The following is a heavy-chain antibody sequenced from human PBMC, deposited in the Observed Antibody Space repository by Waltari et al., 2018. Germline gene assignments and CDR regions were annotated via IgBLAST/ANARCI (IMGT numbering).Heavy chain of an antibody. Sequence: QVQLVESGGGVVQPGRSLRLSCSASGFTFSSYAMHWVRQAPGRGLEWVAVISYDGSNKYYADAVKGRFTISRDNSKNTLYLQMNSLRAEDTAVYYCARGSSGWQYGLDYWGQGTLVTVSS. J-gene: IGHJ4*02. CDR3: ARGSSGWQYGLDY. CDR1: GFTFSSYA. V-gene: IGHV3-30-3*01. D-gene: IGHD6-19*01. CDR2: ISYDGSNK.